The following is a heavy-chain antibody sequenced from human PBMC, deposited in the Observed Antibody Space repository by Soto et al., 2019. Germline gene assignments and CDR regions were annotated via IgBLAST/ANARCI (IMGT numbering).Heavy chain of an antibody. CDR2: INHSGST. D-gene: IGHD2-2*01. CDR1: GGSFSGYY. J-gene: IGHJ6*02. V-gene: IGHV4-34*01. CDR3: ARASWYCSSTSCYEVRFYYYYGMDV. Sequence: SETLSLTCAVYGGSFSGYYWSWIRQPPGKGLEWIGEINHSGSTNYNPSLKSRVTISVDTSKNQFSLKLSSVTAADTAVYYCARASWYCSSTSCYEVRFYYYYGMDVWGQGTTVTVSS.